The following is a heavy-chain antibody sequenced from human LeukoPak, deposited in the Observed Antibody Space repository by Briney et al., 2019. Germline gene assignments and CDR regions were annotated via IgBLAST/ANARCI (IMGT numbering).Heavy chain of an antibody. D-gene: IGHD2-15*01. V-gene: IGHV4-59*08. CDR2: IYYSGST. CDR1: GGSISSYY. Sequence: SETLSLTCTVSGGSISSYYWSWIRQPPGKGLEWIGYIYYSGSTNYNPSLKSRVTISVDTSKNQFSLKLSSVTAADTAVYYCARVVPYYYYYMDVWGKGTTVTISS. J-gene: IGHJ6*03. CDR3: ARVVPYYYYYMDV.